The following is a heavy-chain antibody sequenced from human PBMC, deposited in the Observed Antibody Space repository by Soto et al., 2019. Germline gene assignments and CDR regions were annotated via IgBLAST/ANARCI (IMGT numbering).Heavy chain of an antibody. CDR2: IYSGGST. Sequence: GGSLRLSCAASGFTVSSNYMSWVRQAPGKGLEWVSVIYSGGSTYYADSVKGRFTISRDNSKNTLYLQMNSLRAEDTAVYYCARDLVKWYDFPYGMDVWGQGTTVTVSS. V-gene: IGHV3-53*01. D-gene: IGHD3-3*01. CDR1: GFTVSSNY. J-gene: IGHJ6*02. CDR3: ARDLVKWYDFPYGMDV.